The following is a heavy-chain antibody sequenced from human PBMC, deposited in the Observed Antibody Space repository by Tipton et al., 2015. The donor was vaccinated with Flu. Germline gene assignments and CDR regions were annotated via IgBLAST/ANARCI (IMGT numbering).Heavy chain of an antibody. CDR3: ARDADTAMARPFDY. CDR1: GGSISSYY. CDR2: IYTSGST. V-gene: IGHV4-4*07. D-gene: IGHD5-18*01. J-gene: IGHJ4*02. Sequence: TLSPTCTVSGGSISSYYWSWIRQPAGKGLEWIGRIYTSGSTNYIPSLKSRVTMSVDTSKNQFSLKLSSVTAADTAVYYCARDADTAMARPFDYWGQGTLVTVSS.